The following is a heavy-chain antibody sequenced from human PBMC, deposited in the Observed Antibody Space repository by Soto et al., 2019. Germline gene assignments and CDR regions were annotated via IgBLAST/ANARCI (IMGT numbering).Heavy chain of an antibody. J-gene: IGHJ4*02. CDR3: ARLGMGFGNWNDESSVVY. V-gene: IGHV4-39*01. Sequence: QLQLQESGPGLVKPSETLSLTCTVCGGSISSSSYYWGWIRQPPGKGLEWIGSIYYSGSTYYNPSLKSRVPISVDTSKNQFYLKLSSVTAADTAVYYCARLGMGFGNWNDESSVVYWGQGTLVTVSS. CDR2: IYYSGST. CDR1: GGSISSSSYY. D-gene: IGHD1-20*01.